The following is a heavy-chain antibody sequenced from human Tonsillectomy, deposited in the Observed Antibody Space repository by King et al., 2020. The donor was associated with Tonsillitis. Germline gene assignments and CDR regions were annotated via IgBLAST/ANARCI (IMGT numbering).Heavy chain of an antibody. CDR2: ISANGGST. J-gene: IGHJ2*01. Sequence: VQLVESRGGLVRPGGSLRLSCSASGFTFSNYAMDWVRKAPGKGLEYVSGISANGGSTHYASSVKDRFIISRDNSENTLYLQMSSLRAEDAAVYYCVMGMASWDWYFDLWGRGTLVAVSS. V-gene: IGHV3-64D*06. CDR1: GFTFSNYA. CDR3: VMGMASWDWYFDL. D-gene: IGHD5-24*01.